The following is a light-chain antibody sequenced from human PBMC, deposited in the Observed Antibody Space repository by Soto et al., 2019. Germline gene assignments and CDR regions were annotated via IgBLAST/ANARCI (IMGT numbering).Light chain of an antibody. Sequence: EIVLTQSPATLSLSPGERATLSCRASQSVSSYLAWYQQKPGQAPRLLIYDASNRATGIPARFSGSGSGTEFTLTISSLQSEDFAVYYCQHYNNWIASFGGGAKVDNK. CDR1: QSVSSY. V-gene: IGKV3D-15*01. CDR2: DAS. CDR3: QHYNNWIAS. J-gene: IGKJ4*01.